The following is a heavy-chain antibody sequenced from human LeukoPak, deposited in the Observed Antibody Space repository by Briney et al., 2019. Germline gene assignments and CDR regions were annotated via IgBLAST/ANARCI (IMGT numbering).Heavy chain of an antibody. V-gene: IGHV4-30-4*02. J-gene: IGHJ4*02. CDR1: GGPISSGDYY. CDR2: IYYSGST. CDR3: AMGSVFEGGNSGLDY. Sequence: SETLSLTCTVSGGPISSGDYYWSRFPQPPGKGLDWIGYIYYSGSTYYNPSLKSLVTISVDTSKNQFSLKLSSVTAADTAVYYCAMGSVFEGGNSGLDYWGQGTLVTVSS. D-gene: IGHD4-23*01.